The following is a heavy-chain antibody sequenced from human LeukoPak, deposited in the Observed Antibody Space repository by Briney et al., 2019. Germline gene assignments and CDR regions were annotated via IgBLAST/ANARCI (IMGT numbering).Heavy chain of an antibody. V-gene: IGHV3-7*05. D-gene: IGHD1-1*01. CDR3: ARDWNGSGTAFDH. J-gene: IGHJ4*02. CDR2: IKVDGTEK. Sequence: PGESLRLSCAASGFRFSAYWMSWVRQAPGKGLEWVANIKVDGTEKYYVDSVKGRLTISRDNAKNSLSLQMSGLRAEDTAVYYCARDWNGSGTAFDHWGQGTLVTVSS. CDR1: GFRFSAYW.